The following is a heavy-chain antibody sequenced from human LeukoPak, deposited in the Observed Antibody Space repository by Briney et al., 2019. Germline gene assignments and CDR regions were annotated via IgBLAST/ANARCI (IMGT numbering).Heavy chain of an antibody. D-gene: IGHD3-16*01. V-gene: IGHV3-21*01. J-gene: IGHJ4*02. Sequence: GGSLRLSCAASGFTFSSYSMNGVRQAPGKGLDWVSSISSSSSYIYYADSVKGRFTISRDNAKNSLYLQMNSLRAEDTAVYYCAPGGRGDYWGQGTLVTASS. CDR3: APGGRGDY. CDR2: ISSSSSYI. CDR1: GFTFSSYS.